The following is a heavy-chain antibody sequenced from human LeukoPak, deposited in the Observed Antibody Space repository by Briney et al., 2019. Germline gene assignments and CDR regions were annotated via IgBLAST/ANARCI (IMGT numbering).Heavy chain of an antibody. D-gene: IGHD6-19*01. Sequence: PSETLSLTCTVSGGSVSSGSYYWSWIRQPPGKGLEWIGYIYYSGSTNYNPSLKSRVTISVDTSKNQFSLKLSSVTAADTAVYYCARDSSGWTSYGVDVWGQGTTVTVSS. J-gene: IGHJ6*02. CDR1: GGSVSSGSYY. CDR3: ARDSSGWTSYGVDV. V-gene: IGHV4-61*01. CDR2: IYYSGST.